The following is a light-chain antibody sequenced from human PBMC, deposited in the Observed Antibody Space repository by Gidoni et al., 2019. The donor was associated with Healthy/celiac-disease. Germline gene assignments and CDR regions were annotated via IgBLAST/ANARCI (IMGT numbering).Light chain of an antibody. V-gene: IGKV3-11*01. CDR1: QSVSSY. CDR2: DAS. J-gene: IGKJ3*01. CDR3: QQRSNWQEFT. Sequence: EIVLTQSPATLSLSPGERATLSCRASQSVSSYLAWYQQKPGQAPRLLIYDASNRATGIPARFSGSGSGTDFTLTISSLEPEDFAVYYCQQRSNWQEFTFGPXTKVDIK.